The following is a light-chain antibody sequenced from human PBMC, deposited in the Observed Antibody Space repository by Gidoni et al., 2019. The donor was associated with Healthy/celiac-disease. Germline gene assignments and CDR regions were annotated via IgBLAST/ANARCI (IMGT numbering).Light chain of an antibody. J-gene: IGKJ1*01. V-gene: IGKV3-20*01. Sequence: PGQAPRLLIYGASSRATVIPDRFSGSGSVTDFTLTISRLEPEDFAVYYCQQYGSSPWTFGQGTKVEIK. CDR2: GAS. CDR3: QQYGSSPWT.